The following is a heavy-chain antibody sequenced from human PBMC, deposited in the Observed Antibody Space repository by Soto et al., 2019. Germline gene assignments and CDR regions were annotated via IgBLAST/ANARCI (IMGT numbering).Heavy chain of an antibody. D-gene: IGHD3-10*01. J-gene: IGHJ4*02. Sequence: EVQLVESGGGFVQPGGSLRLSCETSGFAFSSYWMNWVRQVPGKGLEWVANIGQDGSEIHYVDSVRGRFTISRDNAKSSLNLQMNSLRAEDTAVYHCVRSSGWTGDYWGQGMLVTVSS. CDR1: GFAFSSYW. V-gene: IGHV3-7*04. CDR2: IGQDGSEI. CDR3: VRSSGWTGDY.